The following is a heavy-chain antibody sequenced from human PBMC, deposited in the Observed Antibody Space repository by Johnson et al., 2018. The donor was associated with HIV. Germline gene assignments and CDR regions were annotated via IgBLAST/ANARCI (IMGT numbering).Heavy chain of an antibody. CDR1: GLIVSSSY. CDR2: IYSGGST. J-gene: IGHJ3*02. Sequence: VQLVESGGGLIQPGGSLRLSCAASGLIVSSSYMTWVRQGPGKGLEWVSVIYSGGSTYYVDSVKGRFTISRDNSKNTLHLQMNSLRAEDTAVYYCARGNRPPYSSSSRIDIWGQGTMVTVSS. D-gene: IGHD6-13*01. CDR3: ARGNRPPYSSSSRIDI. V-gene: IGHV3-66*03.